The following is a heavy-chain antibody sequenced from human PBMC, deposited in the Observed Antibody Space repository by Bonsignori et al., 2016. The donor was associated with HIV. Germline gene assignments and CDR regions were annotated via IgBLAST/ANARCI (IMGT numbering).Heavy chain of an antibody. J-gene: IGHJ4*02. V-gene: IGHV4-59*01. CDR3: ARLYYDYIWGNYRPGNYYLDY. D-gene: IGHD3-16*02. CDR2: IYHSGTT. Sequence: RQAPGKGLEWIGYIYHSGTTNYNSSLKSRVTMSVDTSNNQFSLELTSVTAADTAVYYCARLYYDYIWGNYRPGNYYLDYWGQGTLVTVSS.